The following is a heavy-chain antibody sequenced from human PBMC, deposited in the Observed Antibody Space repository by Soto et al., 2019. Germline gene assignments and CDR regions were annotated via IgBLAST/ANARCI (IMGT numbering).Heavy chain of an antibody. CDR3: VADPTYSLGATPTRGVR. CDR1: GFIFSSYW. Sequence: EVQLMESGGGLVQPGGSLRLSGTASGFIFSSYWMHWVRQPPGKGLIWVARINGDGSSVVYADSVKGRFIISRDNAKDSLFLQMNSLGAEDTAVYYCVADPTYSLGATPTRGVRWGQGTLVTVSS. V-gene: IGHV3-74*01. D-gene: IGHD1-26*01. J-gene: IGHJ4*02. CDR2: INGDGSSV.